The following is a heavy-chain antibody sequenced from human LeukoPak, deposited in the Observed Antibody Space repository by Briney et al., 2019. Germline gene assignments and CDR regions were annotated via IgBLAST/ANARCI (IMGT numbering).Heavy chain of an antibody. CDR1: GGSISSSSYY. J-gene: IGHJ2*01. D-gene: IGHD5-18*01. V-gene: IGHV4-39*01. CDR3: ATPSDTAMVPEWYFDL. Sequence: SETLSLTCTVSGGSISSSSYYWGWIRQPPGKGLEWIGSIYYSGSTYYNPSLKRRVTISVDTSKNQFSLKLSSVTAADTAVYYCATPSDTAMVPEWYFDLWGRGTLVTVSS. CDR2: IYYSGST.